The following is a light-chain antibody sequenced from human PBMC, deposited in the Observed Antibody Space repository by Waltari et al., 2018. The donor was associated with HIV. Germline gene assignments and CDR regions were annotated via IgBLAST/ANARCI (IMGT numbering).Light chain of an antibody. CDR3: NSRDSSGNLYV. V-gene: IGLV3-19*01. Sequence: SSELTQDPAVSVALGQTVRITCQGDSLRSYYASRYQQKPGKAPVLVIYGKNNRPSGIPDRFSGSSSGNTASLTITGAQAEDEADYYCNSRDSSGNLYVFGTGTKVTVL. J-gene: IGLJ1*01. CDR2: GKN. CDR1: SLRSYY.